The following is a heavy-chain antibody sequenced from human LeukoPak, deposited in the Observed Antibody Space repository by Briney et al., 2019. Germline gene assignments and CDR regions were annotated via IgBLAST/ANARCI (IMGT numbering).Heavy chain of an antibody. V-gene: IGHV4-59*01. D-gene: IGHD6-19*01. CDR1: GGSTSNFC. J-gene: IGHJ4*02. CDR3: ARGAGWYDY. CDR2: IHYTGRT. Sequence: SETLSLTCTVSGGSTSNFCWTWIRQPPGEGLEWIAYIHYTGRTNYNPSLKGRVTISVDTSNSQFSLNLNSVTAADTAVYYCARGAGWYDYWGQGTLVTVSS.